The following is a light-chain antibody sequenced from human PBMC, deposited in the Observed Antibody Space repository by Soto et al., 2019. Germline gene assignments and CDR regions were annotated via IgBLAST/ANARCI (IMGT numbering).Light chain of an antibody. CDR1: KTISSW. J-gene: IGKJ5*01. CDR2: KAS. CDR3: QQYNSYSPT. V-gene: IGKV1-5*03. Sequence: DIQMTQSPSTLSGSVGDRVTITCRASKTISSWLAWYQQKPGKAPKLLIYKASTLKSVVPSRFSGSGSGTEYTLTISGLQPGDSATYYCQQYNSYSPTFGQGTRLEIK.